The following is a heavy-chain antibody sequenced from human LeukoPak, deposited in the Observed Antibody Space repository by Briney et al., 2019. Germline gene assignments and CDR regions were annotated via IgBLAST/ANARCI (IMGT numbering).Heavy chain of an antibody. Sequence: PSETLSLTCAVYGGSFSGYYWSWIRQPPGKGLEWIGEINHSGSTNYNPSLKSRVTISVDTSKKQFSLKLNSVTAADTAVYYCARRWASSGWYNYWGQGTLITVSS. CDR2: INHSGST. J-gene: IGHJ4*02. V-gene: IGHV4-34*01. D-gene: IGHD6-19*01. CDR3: ARRWASSGWYNY. CDR1: GGSFSGYY.